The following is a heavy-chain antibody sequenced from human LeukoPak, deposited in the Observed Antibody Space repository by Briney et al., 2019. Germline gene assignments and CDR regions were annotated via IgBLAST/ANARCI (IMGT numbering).Heavy chain of an antibody. CDR2: ITSSGSVM. D-gene: IGHD5-18*01. Sequence: GGSLRLSCAASGFTFSSYSMNWVRQAPGKGLEWVSYITSSGSVMYHADSVRGRFTISRDNAKNSLYLEMSSLRDEDTAVYYCAREVDTSMAITHNAFDIWGQGTMVTVSS. V-gene: IGHV3-48*02. J-gene: IGHJ3*02. CDR1: GFTFSSYS. CDR3: AREVDTSMAITHNAFDI.